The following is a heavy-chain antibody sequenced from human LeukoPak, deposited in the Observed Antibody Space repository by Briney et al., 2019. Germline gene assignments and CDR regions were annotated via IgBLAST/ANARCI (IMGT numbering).Heavy chain of an antibody. CDR1: GYTFTDYN. CDR3: ARSRCVGSTHCYYFDY. J-gene: IGHJ4*02. D-gene: IGHD2-2*01. CDR2: MNPNIGNT. Sequence: ASVKVSCKASGYTFTDYNINWVRQTPGQGVECMGWMNPNIGNTGYAQKFQGRVTITRNTSINTACMELSSLRSEDSAVYYCARSRCVGSTHCYYFDYWGQGTLVTVSS. V-gene: IGHV1-8*03.